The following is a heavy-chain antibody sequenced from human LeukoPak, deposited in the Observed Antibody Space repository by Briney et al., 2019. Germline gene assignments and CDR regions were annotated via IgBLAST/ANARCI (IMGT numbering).Heavy chain of an antibody. Sequence: GGSLRLSCAASGFTFSSYGMSWVRQAPGKGLESVSSVSGGSGSTYYADSVKGRFTISRDNSKNTLYLQMNSLRADDTAAYYCAKRGGLDYYFYYMDVWGKGTTVTVSS. CDR1: GFTFSSYG. D-gene: IGHD3-10*01. CDR2: VSGGSGST. CDR3: AKRGGLDYYFYYMDV. V-gene: IGHV3-23*01. J-gene: IGHJ6*03.